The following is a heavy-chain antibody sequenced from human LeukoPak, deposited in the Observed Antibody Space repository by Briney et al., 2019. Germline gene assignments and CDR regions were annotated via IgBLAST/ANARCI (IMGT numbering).Heavy chain of an antibody. CDR3: ARVILSSAFDP. CDR2: INSDGSST. V-gene: IGHV3-74*01. D-gene: IGHD6-25*01. CDR1: GFTFSSYW. J-gene: IGHJ5*02. Sequence: GGSLRLSCAASGFTFSSYWMHWVRQAPGKGLVWVSRINSDGSSTSYADSVKGRFTISSDNAKNTLYLQMNSLRAEDTAVYYCARVILSSAFDPWGQGTLVTVSS.